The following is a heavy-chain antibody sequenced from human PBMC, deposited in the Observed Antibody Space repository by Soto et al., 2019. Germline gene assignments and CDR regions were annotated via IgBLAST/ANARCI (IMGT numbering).Heavy chain of an antibody. D-gene: IGHD2-15*01. Sequence: ASVKVSCKASGYTFTGYYMHWVRQAPGQGLEWMGWINPNSGGTNYAQKFQGWVTMTRDTSISTAYMELSRRRSDDTAVYYCARHQAYCSGGSCYSFRLDPWGQGTLVTVSS. CDR1: GYTFTGYY. CDR3: ARHQAYCSGGSCYSFRLDP. V-gene: IGHV1-2*04. J-gene: IGHJ5*02. CDR2: INPNSGGT.